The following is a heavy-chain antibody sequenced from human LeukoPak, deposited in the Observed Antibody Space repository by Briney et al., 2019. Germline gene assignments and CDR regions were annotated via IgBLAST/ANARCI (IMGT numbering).Heavy chain of an antibody. V-gene: IGHV3-30*02. CDR1: GFTFSTYD. D-gene: IGHD4-11*01. J-gene: IGHJ4*02. CDR2: IRYDGRNQ. CDR3: AKRVFDYSDFHYFGQ. Sequence: GGSLRLSCAASGFTFSTYDMHWVRQAPGKGLEWLAFIRYDGRNQYYADSAKGRFTISRDNSKNTLDLQMNSLRAEDTAVYYCAKRVFDYSDFHYFGQWGQGALVTVSS.